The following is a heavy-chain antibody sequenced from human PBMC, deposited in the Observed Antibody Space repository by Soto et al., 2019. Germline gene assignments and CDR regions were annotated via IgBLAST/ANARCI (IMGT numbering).Heavy chain of an antibody. CDR2: IYYSGST. Sequence: LSLTCTVSGGSISSGGYYWSWIRQHPGKGLEWIGYIYYSGSTYYNPSLKSRVTISVDTSKNQFSLKLSSVTAADTAVYYCARAFSGEARASMWFDPWGQGTLVTVSS. J-gene: IGHJ5*02. CDR3: ARAFSGEARASMWFDP. CDR1: GGSISSGGYY. V-gene: IGHV4-31*03. D-gene: IGHD2-2*01.